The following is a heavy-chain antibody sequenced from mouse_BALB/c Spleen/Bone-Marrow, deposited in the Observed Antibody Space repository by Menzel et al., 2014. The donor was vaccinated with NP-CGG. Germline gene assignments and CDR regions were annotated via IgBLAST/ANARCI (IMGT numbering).Heavy chain of an antibody. V-gene: IGHV1-74*01. CDR2: IDPSNSET. CDR1: DYTFTSYW. Sequence: QVQLQQSGPELVRPGASVKMSCKASDYTFTSYWMHWVKQRPGQGLEWIGMIDPSNSETRLNQKFRDKATLNVDKSSNTACMHLSSLTSEDSAVYYCARTFQPRRAMDYWGQGSSVTVSS. J-gene: IGHJ4*01. CDR3: ARTFQPRRAMDY. D-gene: IGHD6-1*01.